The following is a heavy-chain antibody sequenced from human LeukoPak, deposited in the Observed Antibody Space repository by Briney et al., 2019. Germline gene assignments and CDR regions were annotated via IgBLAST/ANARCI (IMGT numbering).Heavy chain of an antibody. CDR2: TSGSI. V-gene: IGHV4-59*11. CDR1: GASISSHY. D-gene: IGHD3/OR15-3a*01. CDR3: ARVLAIFGLDTTDFYMDV. J-gene: IGHJ6*03. Sequence: SETLSVTCAVSGASISSHYWSWIRQPPGKGLEWIGYTSGSISDNPSLKSRVAVSVDPSQNQVSLSLTSVTAADTAVYYCARVLAIFGLDTTDFYMDVWGKGTTVTVSS.